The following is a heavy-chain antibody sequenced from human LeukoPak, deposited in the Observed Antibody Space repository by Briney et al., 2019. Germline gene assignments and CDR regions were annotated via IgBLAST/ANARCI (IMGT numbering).Heavy chain of an antibody. D-gene: IGHD1-26*01. Sequence: GGSLRLSCTVSGFTVSGNSMSWVRQAPGKGLEWVSFIYSGGNTHYSDSVKGRFTISRDNSKNTLYLQMNSLRAEDTAVYYCAKAPEGSGSLNWGQGTLVTVSS. CDR2: IYSGGNT. J-gene: IGHJ4*02. CDR1: GFTVSGNS. V-gene: IGHV3-53*01. CDR3: AKAPEGSGSLN.